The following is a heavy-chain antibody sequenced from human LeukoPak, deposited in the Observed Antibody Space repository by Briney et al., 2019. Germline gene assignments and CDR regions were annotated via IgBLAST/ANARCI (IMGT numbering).Heavy chain of an antibody. D-gene: IGHD5-12*01. Sequence: SETLSLTCTVSGGSISSSSYYWVWIRQPPGKGLEWMGSIYYSGSTYYNPSLKSRVTISVDTSKNQFSLKLRSVTAADTAVYYCARVSGYDWESFYDYWGQGTLVTVSS. CDR2: IYYSGST. J-gene: IGHJ4*02. CDR3: ARVSGYDWESFYDY. V-gene: IGHV4-39*07. CDR1: GGSISSSSYY.